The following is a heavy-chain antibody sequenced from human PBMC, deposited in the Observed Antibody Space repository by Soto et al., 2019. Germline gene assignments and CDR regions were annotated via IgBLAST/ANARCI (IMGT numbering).Heavy chain of an antibody. CDR2: IYYTGSA. CDR3: ARGFGAAWLVFPFDY. D-gene: IGHD6-19*01. J-gene: IGHJ4*02. V-gene: IGHV4-59*01. Sequence: QVQLQESGPGLVKPSETLSLTCTVSGGSISSYYWSWIRQPPGKGLEWIGYIYYTGSANYNPSLKRRVTISVDTSKNQFSLKLTSVTATDTAVYYCARGFGAAWLVFPFDYWGQGTLVTVSS. CDR1: GGSISSYY.